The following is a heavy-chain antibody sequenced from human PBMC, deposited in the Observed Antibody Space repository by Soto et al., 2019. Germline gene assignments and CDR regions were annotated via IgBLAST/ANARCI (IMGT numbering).Heavy chain of an antibody. Sequence: ASVKVSCKASGGTFSSYAISWVRQAPGQGLEWMGGIIPIFGTANYAQKFQGRVTITADKSTSTAYMELSSLRSEDTAVYYCASPRCSSTSCYIDGSTQYYYGIDVWGQGTTVTVSS. V-gene: IGHV1-69*06. J-gene: IGHJ6*02. D-gene: IGHD2-2*02. CDR3: ASPRCSSTSCYIDGSTQYYYGIDV. CDR2: IIPIFGTA. CDR1: GGTFSSYA.